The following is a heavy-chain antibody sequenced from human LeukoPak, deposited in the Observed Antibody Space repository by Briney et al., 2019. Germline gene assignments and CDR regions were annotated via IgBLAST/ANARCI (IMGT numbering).Heavy chain of an antibody. J-gene: IGHJ4*02. CDR3: ARRAVTYVDY. CDR2: IYYSGST. CDR1: GGSISSGGYY. V-gene: IGHV4-31*03. D-gene: IGHD4-17*01. Sequence: SQTLFLTCTVSGGSISSGGYYWSWIRQHPGKGLEWIGYIYYSGSTYYNPSLKSRVTISVDTSKNQFSLKLSSVTAADTAVYYCARRAVTYVDYWGQGTLVTVSS.